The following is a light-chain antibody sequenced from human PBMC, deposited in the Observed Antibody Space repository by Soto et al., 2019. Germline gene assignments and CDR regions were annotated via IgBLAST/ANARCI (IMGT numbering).Light chain of an antibody. V-gene: IGKV1-9*01. Sequence: IQLTQSPSSLSASVGDRVTITCRASQGISSHLAWYQQRPGKAPVLLIYGASNLQSGVPSRFSGSGSGTAFTLNISSLQPEDFATYYCQQFSGYPLTFGQGTRLEIK. CDR2: GAS. CDR3: QQFSGYPLT. J-gene: IGKJ5*01. CDR1: QGISSH.